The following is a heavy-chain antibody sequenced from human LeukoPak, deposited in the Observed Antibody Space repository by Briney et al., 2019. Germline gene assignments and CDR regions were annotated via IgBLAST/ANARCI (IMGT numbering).Heavy chain of an antibody. V-gene: IGHV3-48*01. CDR3: ARAPEWVWFDP. CDR2: ISSSSSTI. D-gene: IGHD1-14*01. CDR1: GFTFSSCS. J-gene: IGHJ5*02. Sequence: GGSLRLSCAASGFTFSSCSMNWVRQAPGKGLEWVSYISSSSSTIYYADSVKGRFTISRDNAKNSLYLQMNSLRAEDTAVYYCARAPEWVWFDPWGQGTLVTVSS.